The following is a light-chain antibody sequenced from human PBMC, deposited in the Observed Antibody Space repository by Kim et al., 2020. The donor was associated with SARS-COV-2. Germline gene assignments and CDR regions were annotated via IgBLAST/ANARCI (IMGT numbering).Light chain of an antibody. V-gene: IGKV3-15*01. CDR3: HQYHTWPYS. CDR1: ESVSTS. Sequence: SACPGETVTLSCRATESVSTSLAWYQQRPGQAPTRRIYGASTRATGIPARFTGSGSGSQFTLASRGLQSEDFAGGHCHQYHTWPYSFGRGTKLEI. J-gene: IGKJ2*03. CDR2: GAS.